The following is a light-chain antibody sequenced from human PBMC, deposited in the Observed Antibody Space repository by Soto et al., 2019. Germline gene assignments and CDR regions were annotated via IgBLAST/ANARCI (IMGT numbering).Light chain of an antibody. Sequence: EVVLTQSPATLSVSPGESATLSCKASQSVSRNVAWYQHKPGEAPRLLIYAASTRATGVPARVIGSGSGTDLTLTIATLQSEDFAVYYWQQYGHGPRTVGQGSKLEGK. CDR3: QQYGHGPRT. CDR2: AAS. J-gene: IGKJ2*02. V-gene: IGKV3-15*01. CDR1: QSVSRN.